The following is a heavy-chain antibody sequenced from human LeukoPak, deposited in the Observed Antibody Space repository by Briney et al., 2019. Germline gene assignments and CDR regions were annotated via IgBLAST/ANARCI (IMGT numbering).Heavy chain of an antibody. D-gene: IGHD2-15*01. J-gene: IGHJ5*02. CDR2: INYSGIT. CDR1: GGSISSYY. V-gene: IGHV4-59*08. CDR3: ARHQVISRGGWFDP. Sequence: SETLSLTCTVSGGSISSYYWSWIRQPPGKGLEWIGYINYSGITNYNPFLKSRVTISVDTSKNQFSLKLSSVTAADTAVYYCARHQVISRGGWFDPWGQGSLVTVTS.